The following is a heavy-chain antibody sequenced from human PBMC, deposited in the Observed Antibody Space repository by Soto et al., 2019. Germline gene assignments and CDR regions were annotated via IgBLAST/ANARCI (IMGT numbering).Heavy chain of an antibody. CDR1: GGPVSGDDLY. D-gene: IGHD3-22*01. Sequence: PSETLSLTCVVSGGPVSGDDLYWSWIRHLPGKGLEWIANVYHTGTTYYNPSLKSRVSMSVDTSQNQFSLILAPVTAADTAVYYCARALVTDYNSRDYHYYFAIEVWGQGNSVT. CDR2: VYHTGTT. V-gene: IGHV4-31*02. CDR3: ARALVTDYNSRDYHYYFAIEV. J-gene: IGHJ6*02.